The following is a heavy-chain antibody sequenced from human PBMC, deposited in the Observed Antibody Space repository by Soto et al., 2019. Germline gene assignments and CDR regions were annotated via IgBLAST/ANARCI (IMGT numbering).Heavy chain of an antibody. Sequence: GGSLRLSCAASGFTFSSYEMNWVRQAPGKGLEWVSYISSSGSTIYYADSVKGQFTISRDNAKNSLYLQMNSLRAEDTAVYYCAVGCSSTSCYSSSFDYWGQGTLVTVSS. D-gene: IGHD2-2*02. V-gene: IGHV3-48*03. J-gene: IGHJ4*02. CDR3: AVGCSSTSCYSSSFDY. CDR2: ISSSGSTI. CDR1: GFTFSSYE.